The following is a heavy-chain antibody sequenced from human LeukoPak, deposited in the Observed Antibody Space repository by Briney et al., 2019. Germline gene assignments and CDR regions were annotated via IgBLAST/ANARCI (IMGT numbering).Heavy chain of an antibody. CDR1: GFTFSTYA. Sequence: GGSLRLSCAASGFTFSTYAMTWVRQAPGKELEWVSAIGGSGGSTYYADSVKGRFTMSRDNSKNTLYLQMNSLRAEDTAVYYCAKDPTAPGTAEYFQHWGQGTLVTVSS. D-gene: IGHD1-7*01. J-gene: IGHJ1*01. CDR3: AKDPTAPGTAEYFQH. CDR2: IGGSGGST. V-gene: IGHV3-23*01.